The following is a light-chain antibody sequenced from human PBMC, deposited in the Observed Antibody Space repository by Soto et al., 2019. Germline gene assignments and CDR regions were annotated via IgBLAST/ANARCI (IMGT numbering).Light chain of an antibody. CDR2: GAS. CDR1: QSVSSSY. Sequence: EIVLTQSPGTLSLSPGERATLSCRASQSVSSSYLAWYQQKPGQAPRVLIYGASSRATGIPDRFSGSGSGTDFTLTISRLEPEDFGVYYCQQYGSSPPNTFGQGTKLEIK. J-gene: IGKJ2*01. V-gene: IGKV3-20*01. CDR3: QQYGSSPPNT.